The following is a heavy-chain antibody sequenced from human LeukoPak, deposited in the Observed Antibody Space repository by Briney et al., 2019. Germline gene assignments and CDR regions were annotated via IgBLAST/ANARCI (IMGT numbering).Heavy chain of an antibody. Sequence: GGSLRLSCVASGFTFSNYWMSWVRQAPGKGLEWVANIKQDGSEKYYVDSVKGRFTVSRDNAKNLLYLQMNSLRADDTAVYYCALSYFDSWGQGILVTVSS. CDR1: GFTFSNYW. CDR2: IKQDGSEK. V-gene: IGHV3-7*03. J-gene: IGHJ4*02. CDR3: ALSYFDS.